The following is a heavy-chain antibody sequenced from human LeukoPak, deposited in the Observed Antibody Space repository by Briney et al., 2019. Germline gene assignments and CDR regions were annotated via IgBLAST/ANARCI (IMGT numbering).Heavy chain of an antibody. D-gene: IGHD3-22*01. CDR1: GFTFRNFG. CDR3: VRGRARGYYDGSGYDFDY. J-gene: IGHJ4*02. CDR2: IDDDGINF. V-gene: IGHV3-30*02. Sequence: GGSMRLSCAASGFTFRNFGMHWVRQAPGKGLEWVTFIDDDGINFYYVNSVKGRFAISRDNSKNTLYLQMGSLESEDTAVYYCVRGRARGYYDGSGYDFDYWGQGTLVTVSS.